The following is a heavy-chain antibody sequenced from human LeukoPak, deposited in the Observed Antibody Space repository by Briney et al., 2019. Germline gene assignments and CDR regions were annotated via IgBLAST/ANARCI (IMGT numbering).Heavy chain of an antibody. D-gene: IGHD1-26*01. CDR3: ARDTSGNNFGY. CDR2: INPNSGGT. J-gene: IGHJ4*02. V-gene: IGHV1-2*02. CDR1: GYTFTGNY. Sequence: ASVKVSCKASGYTFTGNYMHWMRQAPGQGLEWMGWINPNSGGTLYAQKFQGRVTMTRDTSTTTAFMEVSRLTSDDTAVYFCARDTSGNNFGYWGQGTLVTVSS.